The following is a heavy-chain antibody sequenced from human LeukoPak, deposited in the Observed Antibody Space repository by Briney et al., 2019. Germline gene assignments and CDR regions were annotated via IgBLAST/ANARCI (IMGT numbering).Heavy chain of an antibody. CDR1: VFTFSRYW. Sequence: GGSLRLSRAASVFTFSRYWVHWVRQARGKGLEWVSYISSSGSTIYYADSVKGRFTISRDNAKNSLYLQMNSLRAEDTAVYYCAELGITMIGGVWGKGTTVTISS. J-gene: IGHJ6*04. D-gene: IGHD3-10*02. CDR2: ISSSGSTI. V-gene: IGHV3-48*03. CDR3: AELGITMIGGV.